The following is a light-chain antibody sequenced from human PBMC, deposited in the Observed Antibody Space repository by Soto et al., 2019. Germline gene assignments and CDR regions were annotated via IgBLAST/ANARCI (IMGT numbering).Light chain of an antibody. CDR2: GNS. CDR3: QSHDSSLSSYV. J-gene: IGLJ1*01. V-gene: IGLV1-40*01. Sequence: VLTQPPSVSGAPGQRVTISCTGRSSNIGAGYDVHWYQQLPGTAPKLLIYGNSNRPSGVPDRFSGSKSGTSAALAITGLQAEDEADYYCQSHDSSLSSYVFGTGTKVTVL. CDR1: SSNIGAGYD.